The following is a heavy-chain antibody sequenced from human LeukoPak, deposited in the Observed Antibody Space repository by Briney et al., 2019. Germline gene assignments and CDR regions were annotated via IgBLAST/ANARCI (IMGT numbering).Heavy chain of an antibody. J-gene: IGHJ6*02. D-gene: IGHD3-22*01. Sequence: GESLKISCKGSGYRFTSYWIGWVRQMPGKGLEWMGTIYPGDSDTRYSPSFQGQVTISADKSISTAYLQWSSLKASDTAMYHCAATYYQDINYYYGMDVWSQGTTVTVSS. CDR3: AATYYQDINYYYGMDV. V-gene: IGHV5-51*01. CDR1: GYRFTSYW. CDR2: IYPGDSDT.